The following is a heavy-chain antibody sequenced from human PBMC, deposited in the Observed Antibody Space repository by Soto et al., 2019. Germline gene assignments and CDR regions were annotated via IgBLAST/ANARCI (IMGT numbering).Heavy chain of an antibody. CDR3: AREGDIVVVVAATLTWFDP. J-gene: IGHJ5*02. Sequence: EASVKVSCKASGYTFTSYYMHWVRQAPGQGLEWMGIINPSGGSTSYAQKFQGRVTMTRDTSTSTVYMELSSLRSEDTAVYYCAREGDIVVVVAATLTWFDPWGQGTLVTVS. CDR2: INPSGGST. CDR1: GYTFTSYY. D-gene: IGHD2-15*01. V-gene: IGHV1-46*01.